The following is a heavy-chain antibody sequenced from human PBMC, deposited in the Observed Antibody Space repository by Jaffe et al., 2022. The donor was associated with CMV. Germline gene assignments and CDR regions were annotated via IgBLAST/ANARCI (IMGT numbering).Heavy chain of an antibody. J-gene: IGHJ3*02. CDR3: ARERELWFGELDI. V-gene: IGHV4-59*01. CDR1: GGSISSYY. D-gene: IGHD3-10*01. Sequence: QVQLQESGPGLVKPSETLSLTCTVSGGSISSYYWSWIRQPPGKGLEWIGYIYYSGSTNYNPSLKSRVTISVDTSKNQFSLKLSSVTAADTAVYYCARERELWFGELDIWGQGTMVTVSS. CDR2: IYYSGST.